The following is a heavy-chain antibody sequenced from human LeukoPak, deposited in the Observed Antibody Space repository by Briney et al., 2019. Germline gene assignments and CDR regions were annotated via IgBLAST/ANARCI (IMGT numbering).Heavy chain of an antibody. Sequence: GGSLRLSRAASGFTFSGYWMSWVRQAPGKGLEWVAKIKQDGSEKYYVDSVKGRFTISRDNAKNSLYLQMNSLRAEDTAVYYCATLIVGAPDYWGQGTLVTVSS. CDR3: ATLIVGAPDY. D-gene: IGHD1-26*01. V-gene: IGHV3-7*01. CDR1: GFTFSGYW. CDR2: IKQDGSEK. J-gene: IGHJ4*02.